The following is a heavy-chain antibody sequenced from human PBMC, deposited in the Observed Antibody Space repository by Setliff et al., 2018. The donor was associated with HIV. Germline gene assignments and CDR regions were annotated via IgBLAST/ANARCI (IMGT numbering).Heavy chain of an antibody. CDR1: GGSISSGTYY. J-gene: IGHJ6*02. CDR3: ARAQTDYYGMDV. Sequence: SETLSLTCTVSGGSISSGTYYWGWIRQPPGKGLEWIGSIYYSGSNYDNPSLKSRVTISGDTSKNQLSLKLSSVTAADTAVYYCARAQTDYYGMDVWGQGTTVTVS. CDR2: IYYSGSN. V-gene: IGHV4-39*07.